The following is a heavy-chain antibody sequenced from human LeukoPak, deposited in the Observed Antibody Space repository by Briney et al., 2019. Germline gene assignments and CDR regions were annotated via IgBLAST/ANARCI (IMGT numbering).Heavy chain of an antibody. CDR1: GYTLTGYY. CDR3: AKNPYEYYFDY. D-gene: IGHD5-12*01. V-gene: IGHV1-2*02. Sequence: ASVKVSCKPSGYTLTGYYMHSVRLAPGQGLEWMGWVNPSSGDTNYAQKFQGRVTMTRDTSISTAYMELSRLRSDDTAVYYCAKNPYEYYFDYWGQGTLVTVSS. J-gene: IGHJ4*02. CDR2: VNPSSGDT.